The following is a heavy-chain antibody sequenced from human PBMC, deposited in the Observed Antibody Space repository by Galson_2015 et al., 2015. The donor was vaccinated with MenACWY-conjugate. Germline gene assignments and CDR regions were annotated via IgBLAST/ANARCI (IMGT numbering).Heavy chain of an antibody. CDR3: VRDNDAYNY. D-gene: IGHD5-24*01. V-gene: IGHV3-74*01. CDR2: INNDGTVT. Sequence: SLRLSCAASGFTFTSYIMHWVRQGPGKGLEWVSRINNDGTVTHYADSVKGRFTVSRDNAMNTLYLQMNSLRAEDTALYYCVRDNDAYNYWGQGTLVTVSS. J-gene: IGHJ4*02. CDR1: GFTFTSYI.